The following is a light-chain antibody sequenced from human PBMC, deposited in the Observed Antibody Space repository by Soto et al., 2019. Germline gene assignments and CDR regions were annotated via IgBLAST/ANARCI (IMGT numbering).Light chain of an antibody. Sequence: EIVLTQSPGTLSLSPGERATLSCRASQSVSSSYLAWYQQNPGQAPRLLIYGASGRATGIPDRFSGSGSGTDFTLTISRLEPEDFAVYYCQQYGSSPFTFGPGTKVDIK. CDR2: GAS. V-gene: IGKV3-20*01. CDR1: QSVSSSY. J-gene: IGKJ3*01. CDR3: QQYGSSPFT.